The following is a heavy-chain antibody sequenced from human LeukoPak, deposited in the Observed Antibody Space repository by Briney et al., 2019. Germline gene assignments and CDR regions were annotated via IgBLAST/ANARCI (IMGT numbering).Heavy chain of an antibody. Sequence: SGPTLVKPTQTLTLTCTFSGFSLSTSGVGVGWIRQPPGKALEWLALIYWNDDKRYSPSLKNRLTITKDTSKNQVVLTMTNMDPVDTATYYCAHSLVVVPAAIFANWFDPWGQGTLVTVSS. V-gene: IGHV2-5*01. CDR3: AHSLVVVPAAIFANWFDP. CDR2: IYWNDDK. D-gene: IGHD2-2*01. J-gene: IGHJ5*02. CDR1: GFSLSTSGVG.